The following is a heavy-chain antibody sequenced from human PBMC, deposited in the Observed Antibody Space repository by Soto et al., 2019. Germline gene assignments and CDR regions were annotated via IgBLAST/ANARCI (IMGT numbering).Heavy chain of an antibody. D-gene: IGHD2-15*01. V-gene: IGHV1-46*01. J-gene: IGHJ5*02. Sequence: QVQLVQSGAEVKKPGASVKVSCKASGYTFTSYYMHCVRQAPGQGREWMGIINPSGGSKSYAKKCQGRITMTRDTSTSTVYMELSSLRSEDTAVYYCARDRGYCSGGSCYRSRGNWFDPWGQGTLVTVSS. CDR1: GYTFTSYY. CDR3: ARDRGYCSGGSCYRSRGNWFDP. CDR2: INPSGGSK.